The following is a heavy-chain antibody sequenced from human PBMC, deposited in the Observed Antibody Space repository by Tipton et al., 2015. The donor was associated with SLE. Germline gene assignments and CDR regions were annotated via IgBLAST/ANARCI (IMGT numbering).Heavy chain of an antibody. Sequence: TLSLTCTVSGSSISSGYYWGWIRQPPGKGLEWIGTIYHNGDTYYKSSLKSRVTISVDTSKNHFSLKLSSVTAADTAVYYCAREDVGVMVEASFDIWGQGTVVTVSS. CDR1: GSSISSGYY. CDR2: IYHNGDT. V-gene: IGHV4-38-2*02. CDR3: AREDVGVMVEASFDI. J-gene: IGHJ3*02. D-gene: IGHD2-15*01.